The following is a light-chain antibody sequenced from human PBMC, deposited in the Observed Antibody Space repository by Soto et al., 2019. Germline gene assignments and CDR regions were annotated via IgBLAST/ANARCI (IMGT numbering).Light chain of an antibody. V-gene: IGLV2-14*03. CDR1: SSDIGESYH. Sequence: QSALTQPASVSGSPGQSITISCIGTSSDIGESYHVSWHQQHPGKAPKLIIYDVTNRPSGVSNRFSGSKTGNTASLIISGLQAEDEADYYCSSYTSTSSYVFGSGTKLTVL. J-gene: IGLJ1*01. CDR3: SSYTSTSSYV. CDR2: DVT.